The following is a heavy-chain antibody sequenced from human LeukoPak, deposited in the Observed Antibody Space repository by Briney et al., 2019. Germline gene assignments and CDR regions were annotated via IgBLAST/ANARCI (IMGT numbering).Heavy chain of an antibody. V-gene: IGHV1-8*01. D-gene: IGHD2-2*01. Sequence: ASVKVSCKASGYTFTSYDINWVRQATGQGLEWMGWMNHNSGNTGYAQKFQGRVTITRDTSISTAYMELSSMRSEDTAVYYCARAGYCSSTSCRSRFDPWGQGTLVTVSS. CDR2: MNHNSGNT. CDR3: ARAGYCSSTSCRSRFDP. J-gene: IGHJ5*02. CDR1: GYTFTSYD.